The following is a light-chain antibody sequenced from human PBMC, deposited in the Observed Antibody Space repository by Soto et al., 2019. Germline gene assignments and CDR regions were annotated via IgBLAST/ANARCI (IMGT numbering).Light chain of an antibody. V-gene: IGKV3-20*01. J-gene: IGKJ2*01. CDR3: QQYGSSPGT. CDR2: GAS. CDR1: QSVSYSY. Sequence: EIVLTRSPGTLSLSPGERAPLSCRASQSVSYSYLAWYQQRPGQAPRLLIYGASIRATGIPDRFSGSGSGTDFTLTISRMEPEDFAVYYCQQYGSSPGTFGQGTKVDIK.